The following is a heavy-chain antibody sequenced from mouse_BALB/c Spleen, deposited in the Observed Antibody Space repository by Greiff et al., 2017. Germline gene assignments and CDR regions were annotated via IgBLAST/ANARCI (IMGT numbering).Heavy chain of an antibody. Sequence: EVQLLESGPGLVKPSQSLSLTCTVTGYSITSDYAWNWIRQFPGNKLEWMGYISYSGSTSYNPSLKSRISITRDTSKNQFFLQLNSVTTEDTATYYCARLTMITTGYFDYWGQGTTLTVSS. CDR3: ARLTMITTGYFDY. D-gene: IGHD2-4*01. V-gene: IGHV3-2*02. J-gene: IGHJ2*01. CDR1: GYSITSDYA. CDR2: ISYSGST.